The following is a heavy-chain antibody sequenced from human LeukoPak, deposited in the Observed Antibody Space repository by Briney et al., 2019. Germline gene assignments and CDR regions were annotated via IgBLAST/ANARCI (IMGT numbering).Heavy chain of an antibody. V-gene: IGHV3-74*01. D-gene: IGHD4-17*01. CDR2: TTGDGSST. Sequence: GGSLRLSCAASGFTFSGYWMHWVRQVAGKGLVWVSRTTGDGSSTTYADSVKGRFTISRDNATNTVFLQMISLRAEDTAVYYCARDTGWYFDLWGRGTLVTVFS. J-gene: IGHJ2*01. CDR3: ARDTGWYFDL. CDR1: GFTFSGYW.